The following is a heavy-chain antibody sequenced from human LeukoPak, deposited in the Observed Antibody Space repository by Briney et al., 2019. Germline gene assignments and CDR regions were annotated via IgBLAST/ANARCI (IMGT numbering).Heavy chain of an antibody. Sequence: SETLSLTCTVSGGSLTGYFWSWIRQPPGKGLEWVGCVFYEGNTNYNPSLKSRVTTSVDTSKNQFSLRLNSVTAADTAVYYCVRQGTITYAYFDSWGQGGPVTVSS. CDR3: VRQGTITYAYFDS. D-gene: IGHD2-2*01. V-gene: IGHV4-59*12. J-gene: IGHJ4*02. CDR2: VFYEGNT. CDR1: GGSLTGYF.